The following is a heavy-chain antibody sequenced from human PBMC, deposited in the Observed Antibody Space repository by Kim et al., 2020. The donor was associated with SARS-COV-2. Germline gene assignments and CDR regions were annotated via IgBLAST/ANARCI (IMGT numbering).Heavy chain of an antibody. J-gene: IGHJ6*02. CDR1: GGSISSGGYY. CDR3: ARDCSSTSCYIRSAYYGMDV. CDR2: IYYSGST. Sequence: SETLSLTCTVSGGSISSGGYYWSWIRQHPGKGLEWIGYIYYSGSTYYNPSLKSRVTISVDTSKNQFSLKLSSVTVADTAVYYCARDCSSTSCYIRSAYYGMDVWGQGTTVTVSS. V-gene: IGHV4-31*03. D-gene: IGHD2-2*02.